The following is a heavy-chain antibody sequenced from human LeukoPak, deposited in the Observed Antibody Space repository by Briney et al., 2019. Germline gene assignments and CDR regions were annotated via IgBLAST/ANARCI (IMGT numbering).Heavy chain of an antibody. CDR2: IYWDGSK. CDR3: AQGPYNSGCYGDS. V-gene: IGHV2-5*02. D-gene: IGHD6-19*01. CDR1: GFSPTSSGVG. Sequence: ESGPTLVKPTQTLTLTCIFAGFSPTSSGVGVGWIRQPPGKALEWLALIYWDGSKYYSPSLERRLTITKDTAKKQVVLTMTDMGPVNTATYYCAQGPYNSGCYGDSWGQGALVTVSS. J-gene: IGHJ4*02.